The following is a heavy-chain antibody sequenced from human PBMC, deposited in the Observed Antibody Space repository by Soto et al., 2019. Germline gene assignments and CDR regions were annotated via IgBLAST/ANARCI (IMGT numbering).Heavy chain of an antibody. CDR3: ARGDATKIVVTTYYAMDV. CDR1: GGRLSDYG. Sequence: QVQLVQSGAEVKKPGSSVKVSCKASGGRLSDYGISWVRQAPGQGLEWMGAIIPVFGTPNYARTFQDRVTITADESTTTVYMAVRSLTSETTAVYYCARGDATKIVVTTYYAMDVWGQGTTVTVSS. J-gene: IGHJ6*02. CDR2: IIPVFGTP. V-gene: IGHV1-69*12. D-gene: IGHD3-22*01.